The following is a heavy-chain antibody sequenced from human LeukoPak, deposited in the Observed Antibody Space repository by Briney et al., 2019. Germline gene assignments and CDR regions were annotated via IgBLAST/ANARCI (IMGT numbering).Heavy chain of an antibody. CDR1: GGSISSYY. V-gene: IGHV4-4*07. CDR2: IYSSGST. CDR3: ARSDIAVLPDAFDI. Sequence: SETLSLTCTVSGGSISSYYWSWIRQPAGKGLEWIGRIYSSGSTNYNPSLKSRVTMSVDTSKNQFSLKLSSVTAADTAVYYCARSDIAVLPDAFDIWGQGTMVTVSS. J-gene: IGHJ3*02. D-gene: IGHD6-19*01.